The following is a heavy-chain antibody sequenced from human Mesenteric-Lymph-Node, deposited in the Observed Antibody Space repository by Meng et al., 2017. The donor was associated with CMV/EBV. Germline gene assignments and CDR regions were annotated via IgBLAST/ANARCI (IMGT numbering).Heavy chain of an antibody. D-gene: IGHD6-19*01. CDR2: MNPNSGNT. CDR3: ARYPYSSGANAFDI. CDR1: GYTFTSYD. V-gene: IGHV1-8*01. J-gene: IGHJ3*02. Sequence: ASVKVSCKASGYTFTSYDINWVRQATGQGLEWMGWMNPNSGNTGYAQKFQGRVTMTRNTSISTAYMERSSLRSEDTAVYYCARYPYSSGANAFDIWGQGTMVTVSS.